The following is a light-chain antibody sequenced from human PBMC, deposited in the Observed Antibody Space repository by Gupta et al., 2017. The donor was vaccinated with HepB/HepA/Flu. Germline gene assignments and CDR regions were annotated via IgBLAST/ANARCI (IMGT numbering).Light chain of an antibody. Sequence: GDRVTITCRASQDGANSLHWYQQKPGKAPNLLIYAASTLQSGVPSRFSGSTSGTDCILNISTLQPEDVATDLCKQRYKVSYTFGRGTNLEIK. CDR3: KQRYKVSYT. V-gene: IGKV1-39*01. CDR2: AAS. J-gene: IGKJ2*01. CDR1: QDGANS.